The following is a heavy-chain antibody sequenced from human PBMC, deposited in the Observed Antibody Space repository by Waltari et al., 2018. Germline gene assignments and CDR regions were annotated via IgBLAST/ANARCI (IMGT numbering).Heavy chain of an antibody. V-gene: IGHV3-30*01. Sequence: QVPLVESGGGVVQPGKSLTLSCEFSGFSVSRYAIPWVRQAPGKGLEWVAVISFDGNNIYFADSVKGRFTINRDNSKNTLSLQMNSLTPEDTAIYYCARDGHSYFYGSWSDYWGQGTLVTVSS. D-gene: IGHD3-10*01. CDR2: ISFDGNNI. J-gene: IGHJ4*02. CDR1: GFSVSRYA. CDR3: ARDGHSYFYGSWSDY.